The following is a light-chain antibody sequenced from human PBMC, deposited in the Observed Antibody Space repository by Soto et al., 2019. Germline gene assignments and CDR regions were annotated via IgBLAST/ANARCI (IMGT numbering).Light chain of an antibody. Sequence: DSLLTQSPLSLPVTPGEPASIPCRSSQSLLDSNGYNYLDWYLQKRGQPPHLLIYLVSNRASWVHDRFSGSGSGTELTMKSRRVETEDVGIYYCMQGLQTPFTFGGGTRVDIK. CDR1: QSLLDSNGYNY. V-gene: IGKV2-28*01. J-gene: IGKJ4*01. CDR2: LVS. CDR3: MQGLQTPFT.